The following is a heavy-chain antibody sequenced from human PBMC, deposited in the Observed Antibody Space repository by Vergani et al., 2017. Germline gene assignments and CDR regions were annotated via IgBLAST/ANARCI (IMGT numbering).Heavy chain of an antibody. D-gene: IGHD6-6*01. CDR3: ARGRRYSSSSPIYYYYMDV. J-gene: IGHJ6*03. Sequence: QVQLQQWGAGLLKPSETLSLTCAVYGGSFSGYYWSCIRQPPGKGLEWIGEINHSGSTNYNPSLKSRVTISVDTSKNQFSLKLSSVTAADTAVYYCARGRRYSSSSPIYYYYMDVWGKGTTVTVSS. CDR2: INHSGST. V-gene: IGHV4-34*01. CDR1: GGSFSGYY.